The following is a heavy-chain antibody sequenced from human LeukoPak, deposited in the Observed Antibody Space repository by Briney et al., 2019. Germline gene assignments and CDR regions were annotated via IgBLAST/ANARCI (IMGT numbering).Heavy chain of an antibody. CDR2: INSDGSTT. J-gene: IGHJ4*02. D-gene: IGHD6-25*01. Sequence: GGSLRLSCAASGFTFSSYWMHWVRQAPGKGLVWVSHINSDGSTTNYADSVKGRFTISRDNAKNTLFLQMNSLRVEDTAVYYCARDVSGRDDFWGQGILVTVSS. V-gene: IGHV3-74*01. CDR1: GFTFSSYW. CDR3: ARDVSGRDDF.